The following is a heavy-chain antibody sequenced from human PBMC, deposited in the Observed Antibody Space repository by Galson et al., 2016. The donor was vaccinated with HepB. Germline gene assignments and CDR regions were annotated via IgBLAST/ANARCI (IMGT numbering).Heavy chain of an antibody. CDR3: ARDKQLDWFDP. V-gene: IGHV4-34*01. CDR1: GGPFSDLY. J-gene: IGHJ5*02. Sequence: ETLSLTCGVDGGPFSDLYWSWIRQSPGKGLEWIGETNHIGTTNFNPAFKSRVTLSVDTSKNQFSLELSSVTAADTAVYYCARDKQLDWFDPWGQGTLVTVSS. CDR2: TNHIGTT. D-gene: IGHD6-6*01.